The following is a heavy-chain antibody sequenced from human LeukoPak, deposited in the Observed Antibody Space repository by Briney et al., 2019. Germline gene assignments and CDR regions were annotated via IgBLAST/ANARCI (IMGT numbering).Heavy chain of an antibody. CDR2: ISYDGSNK. Sequence: GGSLRLFCAASGFTFSSYGMHWVRQAPGKGLEWVAVISYDGSNKYYADSVKGRFTISRDNSKNTLYLQMNSLRAEDTAVYYCAKDRGHEGLLWFGDPTYYFDYWGQGTLVTVSS. V-gene: IGHV3-30*18. CDR3: AKDRGHEGLLWFGDPTYYFDY. J-gene: IGHJ4*02. D-gene: IGHD3-10*01. CDR1: GFTFSSYG.